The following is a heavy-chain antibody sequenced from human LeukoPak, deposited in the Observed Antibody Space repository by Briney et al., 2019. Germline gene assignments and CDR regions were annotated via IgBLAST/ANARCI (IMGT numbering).Heavy chain of an antibody. J-gene: IGHJ6*03. CDR3: AKHWSYCSTTSCFFNYYYYYMDV. D-gene: IGHD2-2*01. CDR1: GFTFSSTY. CDR2: IYSGGST. Sequence: PGGSLRLSCAASGFTFSSTYMSWVRQAPGKGLEWVSVIYSGGSTYYADSVKGRFTISRDNSKSTLYLQMNNLRAEDTAVYYCAKHWSYCSTTSCFFNYYYYYMDVWGKGTTVTVSS. V-gene: IGHV3-53*01.